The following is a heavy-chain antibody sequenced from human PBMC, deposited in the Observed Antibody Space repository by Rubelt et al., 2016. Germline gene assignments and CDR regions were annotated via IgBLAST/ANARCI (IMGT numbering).Heavy chain of an antibody. CDR3: ARSTSGFGRGAINV. Sequence: QVHLQESGPGLVKPSETLSLTCDVSGDSLSGYYWTWIRQPPGKGLEWIGFIYYTGTTNYNPTLDIRLPLSINTTNNLFSLRLNSVTAADTAVYYWARSTSGFGRGAINVWGQGTTVTVSS. D-gene: IGHD2-2*02. CDR2: IYYTGTT. V-gene: IGHV4-59*12. CDR1: GDSLSGYY. J-gene: IGHJ6*02.